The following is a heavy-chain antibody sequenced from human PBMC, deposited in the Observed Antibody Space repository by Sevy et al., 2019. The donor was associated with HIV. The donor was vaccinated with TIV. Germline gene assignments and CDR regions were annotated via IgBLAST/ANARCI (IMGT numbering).Heavy chain of an antibody. CDR2: INSDGSST. J-gene: IGHJ6*02. D-gene: IGHD6-25*01. CDR1: GFTFSSYW. V-gene: IGHV3-74*01. Sequence: GGSLRLSCAASGFTFSSYWMHWVRQAPGKGLVWVSRINSDGSSTSYADSVKGRFTISRDNAKNTLYLQMNSLRAEDTAVYYCASWIAAAGPDYYYYGMDVWGQGTTVTVSS. CDR3: ASWIAAAGPDYYYYGMDV.